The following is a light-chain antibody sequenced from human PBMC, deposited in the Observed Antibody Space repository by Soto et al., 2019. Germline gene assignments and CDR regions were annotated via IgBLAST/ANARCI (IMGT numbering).Light chain of an antibody. CDR2: DAS. V-gene: IGKV1-33*01. Sequence: DVQMTQSPSSLSASVGDRVTITCQASQDISNYLHWYQQKPGKAPKLLIYDASNLETGGPSRFSGSGSGTDFTFTISRLQPEDIATYYCHHYDNLPVPFGQGTKLQIK. J-gene: IGKJ2*01. CDR3: HHYDNLPVP. CDR1: QDISNY.